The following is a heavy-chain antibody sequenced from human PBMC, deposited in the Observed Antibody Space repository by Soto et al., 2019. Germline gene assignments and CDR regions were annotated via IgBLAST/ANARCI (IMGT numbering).Heavy chain of an antibody. Sequence: SETLSLTCSVSGGSISSSSYFWGWIRQPPGKGLEWIGSIYYSGSTYYNPSLKSRVTVSVDTSKNQFSLKLSSVTAADTAVYYCARHPSDFWFDPWGQGALVTV. V-gene: IGHV4-39*01. D-gene: IGHD2-21*02. CDR3: ARHPSDFWFDP. J-gene: IGHJ5*02. CDR1: GGSISSSSYF. CDR2: IYYSGST.